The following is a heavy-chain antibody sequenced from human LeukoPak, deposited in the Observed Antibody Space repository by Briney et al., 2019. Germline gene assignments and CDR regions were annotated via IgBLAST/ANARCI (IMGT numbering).Heavy chain of an antibody. CDR2: IKQNGSEE. V-gene: IGHV3-7*01. Sequence: GGSLRLSCTASGFAFSDFWMSWVRQAPGKGLEWEANIKQNGSEETYIDSVKGRFIISRDNAKNSLSLQMNSLRGEDTAVYYCADPGVGYWGQGTLVTVSS. CDR3: ADPGVGY. D-gene: IGHD1-26*01. J-gene: IGHJ4*02. CDR1: GFAFSDFW.